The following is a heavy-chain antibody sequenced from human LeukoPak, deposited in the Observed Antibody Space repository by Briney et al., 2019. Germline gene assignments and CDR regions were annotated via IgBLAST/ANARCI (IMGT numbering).Heavy chain of an antibody. CDR1: GGSIGSYY. D-gene: IGHD6-19*01. CDR2: IHYSGST. V-gene: IGHV4-59*01. Sequence: SEILSLTCTVSGGSIGSYYWNWIRQAPGKGLEWIGYIHYSGSTNHNSSLKSRVTISVDTSKNQYSLKLSSVTAADTAVYYCAGDGVAGGFDYWGQGTLVTVSS. J-gene: IGHJ4*02. CDR3: AGDGVAGGFDY.